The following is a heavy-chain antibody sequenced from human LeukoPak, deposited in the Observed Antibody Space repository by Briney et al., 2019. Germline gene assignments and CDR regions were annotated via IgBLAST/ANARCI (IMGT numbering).Heavy chain of an antibody. CDR2: IYPGDSDT. CDR3: ARPYYYDSSGYYFDY. J-gene: IGHJ4*02. V-gene: IGHV5-51*01. CDR1: GYSFTSYW. Sequence: GESLKISSRGSGYSFTSYWIGWLRQMPGKGLEWMGSIYPGDSDTSYSPSFQGQVTISADKSISTAYLQWSSLKASDTAMYYCARPYYYDSSGYYFDYWGQGTLVTVSS. D-gene: IGHD3-22*01.